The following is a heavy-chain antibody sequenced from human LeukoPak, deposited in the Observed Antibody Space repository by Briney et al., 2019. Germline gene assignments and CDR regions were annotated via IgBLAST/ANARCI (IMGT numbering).Heavy chain of an antibody. V-gene: IGHV4-34*01. D-gene: IGHD3-3*01. CDR2: INHSGST. J-gene: IGHJ4*02. CDR3: ARRGKYYDFWSGYFNFDY. CDR1: GGSFSGYY. Sequence: PSETLSLTCAVYGGSFSGYYWSWIRQPPGKGLEWIGEINHSGSTNYNPSLKSRVTISVDTSKNQFSLKLSSVTAADTAVYYCARRGKYYDFWSGYFNFDYWGQGTLVTVSS.